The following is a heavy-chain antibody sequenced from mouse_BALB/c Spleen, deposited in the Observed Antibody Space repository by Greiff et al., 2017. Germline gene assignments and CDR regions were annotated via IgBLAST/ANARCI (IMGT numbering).Heavy chain of an antibody. CDR3: TRSRDGPLYFDY. J-gene: IGHJ2*01. CDR1: GYTFTSYW. Sequence: LQQPGSELVRPGASVKLSCKASGYTFTSYWMHWVKQRHGQGLEWIGNIYPGSGSTNYDEKFKSKGTLTVDTSSSTAYMHLSSLTSEDSAVYYCTRSRDGPLYFDYWGQGTTLTVSS. D-gene: IGHD2-3*01. CDR2: IYPGSGST. V-gene: IGHV1S22*01.